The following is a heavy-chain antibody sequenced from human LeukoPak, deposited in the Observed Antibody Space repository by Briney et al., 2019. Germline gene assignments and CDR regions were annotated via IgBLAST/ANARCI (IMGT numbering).Heavy chain of an antibody. V-gene: IGHV3-30-3*02. D-gene: IGHD3-10*01. CDR2: ISYDGSNK. CDR3: AKSPGVLLWFGSFDY. J-gene: IGHJ4*02. CDR1: TFTFSTYA. Sequence: GGSLRLSCAASTFTFSTYAMHWVRQAPGKGLEWVTLISYDGSNKFYADSVKGRFTISRDNSKNTLYLQMNSLRAEDTAVYYCAKSPGVLLWFGSFDYWGQGALVTVSS.